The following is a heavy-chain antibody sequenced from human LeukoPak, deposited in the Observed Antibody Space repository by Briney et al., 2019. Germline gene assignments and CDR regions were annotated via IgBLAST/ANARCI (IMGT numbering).Heavy chain of an antibody. Sequence: GGSLRLSCAGSGFTFSSNAMSWVRQAPGKGLEGVSGISGSGDSTYYADSVKGRFTISTDNSTNTLYLQMNSLRVEDTAVYYCARGADSSGYSRFEYWGQGTLVTVSS. CDR3: ARGADSSGYSRFEY. CDR2: ISGSGDST. V-gene: IGHV3-23*01. J-gene: IGHJ4*02. CDR1: GFTFSSNA. D-gene: IGHD3-22*01.